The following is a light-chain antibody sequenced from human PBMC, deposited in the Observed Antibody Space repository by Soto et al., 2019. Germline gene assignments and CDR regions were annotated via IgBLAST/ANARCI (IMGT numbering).Light chain of an antibody. Sequence: EIVLTQSPATLSLSPGERATLSCRASHSVSTSLAWYQQKPGQAPRLLIYGASSRATGIPDRFSGSGSGTDFTLTISRLESEDFATYSCQQLNSYPLTFGGGTKVEIK. J-gene: IGKJ4*01. V-gene: IGKV3-11*01. CDR3: QQLNSYPLT. CDR1: HSVSTS. CDR2: GAS.